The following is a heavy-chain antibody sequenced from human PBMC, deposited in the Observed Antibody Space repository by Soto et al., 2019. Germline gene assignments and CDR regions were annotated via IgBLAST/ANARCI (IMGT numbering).Heavy chain of an antibody. Sequence: EVQLVESGGGLVQPGGSLRLSCAASGFTFSSYWMHWVRQAPGKGLVWVSRINSDGSSTSYADSVKGRFIISRDNAKNTLYLQMNGLRAEDTAVYYCVRTSLVVAAATREDYWGQGTLVTVSS. CDR2: INSDGSST. CDR1: GFTFSSYW. V-gene: IGHV3-74*01. J-gene: IGHJ4*02. D-gene: IGHD2-15*01. CDR3: VRTSLVVAAATREDY.